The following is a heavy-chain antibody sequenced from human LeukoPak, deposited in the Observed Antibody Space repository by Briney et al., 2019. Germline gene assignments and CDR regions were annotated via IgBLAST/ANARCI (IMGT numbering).Heavy chain of an antibody. J-gene: IGHJ6*02. D-gene: IGHD5-18*01. CDR3: TRGPIHLWLYYGMDV. Sequence: GGPQTLFCSASVFTCWQLDIRWVPRSRGRGREWVGLIRRKAYGVTREYPESVKDRFTISRDESISIAYLQMNSLKTEDTAVYYCTRGPIHLWLYYGMDVWGQGTTVIVSS. CDR1: VFTCWQLD. CDR2: IRRKAYGVTR. V-gene: IGHV3-49*04.